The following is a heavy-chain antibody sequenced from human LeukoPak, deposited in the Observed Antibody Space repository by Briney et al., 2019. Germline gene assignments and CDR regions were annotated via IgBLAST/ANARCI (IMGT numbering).Heavy chain of an antibody. CDR2: IIPIFGTA. V-gene: IGHV1-69*05. CDR1: GGTFSSYA. J-gene: IGHJ4*02. Sequence: SVTVSCKASGGTFSSYAISWVRQAPGQGLEWMGGIIPIFGTANYAQKFQGRVTITTDESTSTAYMELSSLRSEDTAVYYCARLLSSSSSDDYWGQGTLVTVSS. CDR3: ARLLSSSSSDDY. D-gene: IGHD6-6*01.